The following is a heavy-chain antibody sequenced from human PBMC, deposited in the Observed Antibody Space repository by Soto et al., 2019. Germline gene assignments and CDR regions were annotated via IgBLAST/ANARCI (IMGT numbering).Heavy chain of an antibody. J-gene: IGHJ6*02. CDR2: LSGRGDST. CDR1: GFTLSSYA. Sequence: GGSLRLSCVVSGFTLSSYAMNWVRQAPGKGLEWVSALSGRGDSTNYADSVKGRFTISRDNSKNTLFLQMNSLRAEDTAVYYCAKDYYGMDVWGQGTTVTVSS. V-gene: IGHV3-23*01. CDR3: AKDYYGMDV.